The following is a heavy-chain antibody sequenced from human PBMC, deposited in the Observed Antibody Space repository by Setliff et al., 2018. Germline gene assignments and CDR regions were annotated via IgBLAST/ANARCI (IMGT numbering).Heavy chain of an antibody. CDR3: ARGTTYYYHMDL. CDR1: GGSINNYY. Sequence: PSETLSLTCTISGGSINNYYWNWIRQSADKGLEWIGRIHSSGTTNYNPSLKSRATISIDKSKTHFSLRVTSVTAADTAVYFCARGTTYYYHMDLWGTGTTVTVSS. V-gene: IGHV4-4*07. CDR2: IHSSGTT. D-gene: IGHD3-10*01. J-gene: IGHJ6*03.